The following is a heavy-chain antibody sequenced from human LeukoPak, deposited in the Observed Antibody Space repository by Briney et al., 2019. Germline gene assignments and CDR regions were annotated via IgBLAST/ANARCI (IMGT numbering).Heavy chain of an antibody. V-gene: IGHV1-18*01. CDR3: ARVSIMTLWFGESLH. J-gene: IGHJ1*01. D-gene: IGHD3-10*01. Sequence: ASVKVSCKASGYTFFSYGFSWVRQAPGQGLEWMGWISAYNGNTNYAQKLQGRVTMTTDTSTSTAYMELRSLRSDDTAVYYCARVSIMTLWFGESLHWGQGTLVTVSS. CDR1: GYTFFSYG. CDR2: ISAYNGNT.